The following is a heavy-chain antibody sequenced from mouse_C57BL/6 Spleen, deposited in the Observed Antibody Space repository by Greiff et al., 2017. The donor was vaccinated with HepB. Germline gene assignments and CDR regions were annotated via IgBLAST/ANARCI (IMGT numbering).Heavy chain of an antibody. J-gene: IGHJ1*03. D-gene: IGHD1-1*01. CDR3: TRGSSLYWYFDV. CDR1: GYTFTDYD. CDR2: IDPETGGT. V-gene: IGHV1-15*01. Sequence: QVQLQQSGAELVRPGASVTLSCKASGYTFTDYDMHWVKQTPVHGLEWIGAIDPETGGTAYNQKFKGKAILTADKSSSTAYMELRSLTSEDSAVYYCTRGSSLYWYFDVWGTGTTVTVSS.